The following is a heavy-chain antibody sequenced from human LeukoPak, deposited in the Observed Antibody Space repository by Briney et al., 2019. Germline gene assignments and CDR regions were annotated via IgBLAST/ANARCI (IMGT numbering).Heavy chain of an antibody. J-gene: IGHJ5*02. CDR1: GGSLSGYY. Sequence: PSETLSLTCAVYGGSLSGYYWSWIRQPPGKGLEWIGEINHSVSTNYNPYTKSRVTISIDTSKNQFSLKVSSVTAADTAVYYCANSLGYCSGGSCYSEYNYLDPWGQGTLVTVSS. D-gene: IGHD2-15*01. CDR2: INHSVST. CDR3: ANSLGYCSGGSCYSEYNYLDP. V-gene: IGHV4-34*01.